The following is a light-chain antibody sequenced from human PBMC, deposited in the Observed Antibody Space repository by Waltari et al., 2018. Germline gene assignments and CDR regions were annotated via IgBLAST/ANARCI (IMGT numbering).Light chain of an antibody. V-gene: IGLV2-11*01. CDR2: DVT. CDR3: CSYADRFTVIL. Sequence: QSALTQPRSVSGSLGQSVTISCTGTSTDVGGYNYVSWYQQRPGEAPQLIIYDVTQRPSGVPDRVSSSKSGNAASLTISGLQGEDEADYYCCSYADRFTVILFGAGTKLTVL. J-gene: IGLJ3*02. CDR1: STDVGGYNY.